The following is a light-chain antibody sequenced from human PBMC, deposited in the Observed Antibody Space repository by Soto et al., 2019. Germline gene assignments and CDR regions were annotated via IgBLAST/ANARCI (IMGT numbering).Light chain of an antibody. CDR2: GAS. Sequence: EIFFSQASWTPSLSPGERAPPSLRASQSVRNNYLAWYQQKPGQAPRLVIYGASSRATDIPDRFSASGSGTDFTLTISRLEPEDFAVYYCQQHSSAPLTFGQGTKVDIK. CDR3: QQHSSAPLT. V-gene: IGKV3-20*01. J-gene: IGKJ1*01. CDR1: QSVRNNY.